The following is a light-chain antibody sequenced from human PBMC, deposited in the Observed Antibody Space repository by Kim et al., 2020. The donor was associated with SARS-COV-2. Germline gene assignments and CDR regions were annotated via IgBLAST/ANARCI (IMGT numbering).Light chain of an antibody. J-gene: IGKJ1*01. CDR3: QQYSLYWT. Sequence: DIQMTQSPSTLSASIGDTVTITCRASQSITNWLAWYQQKPGKAPKLLIYRTSDLESGVPSRFSGSGYGTEFTLTISSLQPDDFATYYCQQYSLYWTFGQGTKVDIK. V-gene: IGKV1-5*03. CDR1: QSITNW. CDR2: RTS.